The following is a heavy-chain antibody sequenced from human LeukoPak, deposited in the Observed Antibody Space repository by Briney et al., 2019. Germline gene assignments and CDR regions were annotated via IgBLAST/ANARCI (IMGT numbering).Heavy chain of an antibody. CDR2: IGYTGDT. V-gene: IGHV4-31*03. CDR1: GGSISSGAYY. D-gene: IGHD1-1*01. J-gene: IGHJ4*02. Sequence: SETLSLTCTVSGGSISSGAYYWSWVRQHPGKGLDWIGYIGYTGDTYYNPSLRSRVTISVDTSKNQFSLRLSSVTAADTAVYYCARVEAATTNPRFDFWGQGTLVTVSS. CDR3: ARVEAATTNPRFDF.